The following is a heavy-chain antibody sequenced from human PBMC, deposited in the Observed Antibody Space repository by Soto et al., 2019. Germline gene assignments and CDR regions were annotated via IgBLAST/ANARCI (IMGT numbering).Heavy chain of an antibody. D-gene: IGHD3-10*02. CDR3: ERNMDYYYGRGIGNGQGV. V-gene: IGHV1-2*02. J-gene: IGHJ6*02. Sequence: QVQLVQSGAEVKEPGDSVRVSCEASGYTFTACYIHWVRQAPVQGLEWMGWINPKFGDTTYAQDFQGRVSMTRDMSISTVYMEVSMLTSDDTAIYYCERNMDYYYGRGIGNGQGVWGQSTTVTVFS. CDR2: INPKFGDT. CDR1: GYTFTACY.